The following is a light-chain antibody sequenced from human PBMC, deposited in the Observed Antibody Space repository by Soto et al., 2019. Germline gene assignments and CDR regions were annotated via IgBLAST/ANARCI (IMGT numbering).Light chain of an antibody. CDR1: QSVSTY. CDR3: QQRSNWPRT. V-gene: IGKV3-11*01. CDR2: DAF. Sequence: EIVLTQSPATLSLSPGERATLSCRASQSVSTYLAWYQQKPGQAPRLIIYDAFNRATGIPARFSGSGSGTDFTLTISSLEPEDFAVYYCQQRSNWPRTFGQGTQVDIK. J-gene: IGKJ1*01.